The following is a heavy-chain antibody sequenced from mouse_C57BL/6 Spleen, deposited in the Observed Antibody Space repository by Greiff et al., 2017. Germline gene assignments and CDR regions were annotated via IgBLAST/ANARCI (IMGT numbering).Heavy chain of an antibody. J-gene: IGHJ2*01. V-gene: IGHV1-82*01. D-gene: IGHD1-1*01. CDR1: GYAFSSSW. CDR2: IYPGDGDP. Sequence: VKLQQSGPELVKPGASVKISCTASGYAFSSSWMNWVKQRPGKGLEWIGRIYPGDGDPNYNGKFKGKATLTADKSSSTAYMQLSSLTSEDSAVDFCARPYYYGSSFDYWGQGTTLTVSS. CDR3: ARPYYYGSSFDY.